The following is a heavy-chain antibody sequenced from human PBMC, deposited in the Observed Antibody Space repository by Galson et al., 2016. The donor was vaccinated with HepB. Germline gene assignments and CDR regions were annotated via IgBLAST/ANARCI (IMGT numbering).Heavy chain of an antibody. Sequence: SVKVSCKASGYTFTTYDIDWVRQATGQGLEWMGWMNPKSGNTGYAQKFLGRATMTRNTSISTAYMELSSLRSDDTAVYYCARTHKIPDLLTGYYYYALDVWGKGTTVTVSS. D-gene: IGHD3-9*01. V-gene: IGHV1-8*01. J-gene: IGHJ6*04. CDR1: GYTFTTYD. CDR3: ARTHKIPDLLTGYYYYALDV. CDR2: MNPKSGNT.